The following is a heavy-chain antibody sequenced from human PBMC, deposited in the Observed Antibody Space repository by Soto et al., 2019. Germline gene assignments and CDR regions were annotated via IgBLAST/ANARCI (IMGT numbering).Heavy chain of an antibody. D-gene: IGHD4-17*01. V-gene: IGHV1-18*01. Sequence: GASVKVSFKAFGYRFTSYGIGWARQAPGQGLEWMGWINAYNGNTNYAQNFQGRVTLTTDTSTSTAYMELRSLRSNDTAVYYCARDQRGDYGFDYWGQGTLVTVSS. J-gene: IGHJ4*02. CDR3: ARDQRGDYGFDY. CDR2: INAYNGNT. CDR1: GYRFTSYG.